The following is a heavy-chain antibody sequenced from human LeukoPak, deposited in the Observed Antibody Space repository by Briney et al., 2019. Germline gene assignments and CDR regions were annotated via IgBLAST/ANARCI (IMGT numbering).Heavy chain of an antibody. V-gene: IGHV3-23*01. D-gene: IGHD2-21*02. CDR1: GFTFSSYA. CDR2: ISGSGGST. J-gene: IGHJ4*02. CDR3: ASHPPYCGGDCYSRAPFDY. Sequence: GGSLRLSCAAPGFTFSSYAMSWVRQAPGKGLEWVSAISGSGGSTYYADSVKGRFTISRDNSKNTLYLQMNSLRAEDTAVYYCASHPPYCGGDCYSRAPFDYWGQGTLVTVSS.